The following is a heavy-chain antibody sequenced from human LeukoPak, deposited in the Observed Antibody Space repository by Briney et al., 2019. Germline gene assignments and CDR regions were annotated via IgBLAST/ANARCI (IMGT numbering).Heavy chain of an antibody. CDR1: GYSISSGYY. D-gene: IGHD6-13*01. V-gene: IGHV4-38-2*02. CDR3: AREGDSSSVGWFDP. Sequence: SETLSLTCTVSGYSISSGYYWGWIRQPPGKGLEWIGSIYHSGKTYYNPSLKSPVTVSVDTSKNQFSLKLTSVTATDTAVYYCAREGDSSSVGWFDPWGQGTLVTVSS. CDR2: IYHSGKT. J-gene: IGHJ5*02.